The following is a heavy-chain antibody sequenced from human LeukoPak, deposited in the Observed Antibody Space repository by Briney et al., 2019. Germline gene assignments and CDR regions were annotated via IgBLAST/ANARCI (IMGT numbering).Heavy chain of an antibody. V-gene: IGHV1-69*05. D-gene: IGHD3-22*01. Sequence: SVKVSCKASGGTFSSYAISWVRQAPGQGLEWMGRIIPIFGTANYAQKFQGRVTITTDESTSTAYMELSSPRSEDTAVYYCASTSRGTHYYDSSGYYGYWGQGTLVTVSS. CDR3: ASTSRGTHYYDSSGYYGY. J-gene: IGHJ4*02. CDR2: IIPIFGTA. CDR1: GGTFSSYA.